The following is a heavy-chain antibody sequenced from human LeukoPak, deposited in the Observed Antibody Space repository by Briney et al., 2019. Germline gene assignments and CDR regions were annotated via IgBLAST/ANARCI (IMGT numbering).Heavy chain of an antibody. D-gene: IGHD3-22*01. CDR1: GGSISSSSYN. CDR3: ARVRIYYDSSGYYWGYFDY. V-gene: IGHV4-39*07. Sequence: SETLSLTCTVSGGSISSSSYNWAWIRQPPGKGLEWIGNVDYSGSTYYNPSLKSRVTISVDTSKNQFSLKLSSVTAADTAVYYCARVRIYYDSSGYYWGYFDYWGQGTLVTVSS. J-gene: IGHJ4*02. CDR2: VDYSGST.